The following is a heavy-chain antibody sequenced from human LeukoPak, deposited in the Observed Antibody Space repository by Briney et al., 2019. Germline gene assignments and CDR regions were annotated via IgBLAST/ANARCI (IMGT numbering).Heavy chain of an antibody. CDR3: AKGPNYDFWSGFHFDH. D-gene: IGHD3-3*01. Sequence: GGSLRLSCAASGFTFSSYAMSWVRQAPGKGLEWVSAISGSGGSTYYADSVKGRFTTSRDNSKNTLYLQMNSLRAEDTAVYYCAKGPNYDFWSGFHFDHWGQGTLVTVSS. V-gene: IGHV3-23*01. CDR1: GFTFSSYA. J-gene: IGHJ4*02. CDR2: ISGSGGST.